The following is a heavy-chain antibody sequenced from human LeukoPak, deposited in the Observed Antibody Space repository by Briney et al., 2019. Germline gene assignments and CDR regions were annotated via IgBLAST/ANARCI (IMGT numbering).Heavy chain of an antibody. CDR3: ANLVFHYDSSGYRIDY. J-gene: IGHJ4*02. D-gene: IGHD3-22*01. CDR1: GFTFSAYW. V-gene: IGHV3-74*01. Sequence: GGSLRLSCAASGFTFSAYWMHWVRQVPGKGLVWVSRINNDGTATFFADSVKGRFTISRDNAKNTLYLQMDSLRAEDTAVYYCANLVFHYDSSGYRIDYWGQGTLVTVSS. CDR2: INNDGTAT.